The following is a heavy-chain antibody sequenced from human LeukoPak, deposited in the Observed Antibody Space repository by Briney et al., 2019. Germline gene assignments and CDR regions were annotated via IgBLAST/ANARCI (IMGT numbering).Heavy chain of an antibody. Sequence: SETLSLTCTVSGGSISSSSYYWGWIRQPPGKGLEWIGSIYYSGSTYYNPSRKNRATISVDTSKTKSSLKLSSVTAADTAVYYCARHRTYQLLCYFDYWGQGTLVTVSS. CDR2: IYYSGST. V-gene: IGHV4-39*01. CDR1: GGSISSSSYY. CDR3: ARHRTYQLLCYFDY. J-gene: IGHJ4*02. D-gene: IGHD2-2*01.